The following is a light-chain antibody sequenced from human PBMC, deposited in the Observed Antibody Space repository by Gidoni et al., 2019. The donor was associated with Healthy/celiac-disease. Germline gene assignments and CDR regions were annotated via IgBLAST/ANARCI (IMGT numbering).Light chain of an antibody. V-gene: IGLV3-19*01. Sequence: SSELTQDPAVSVALGQTVRITCQGDSLRSYYAGWYQQKPGQAPVLVIYGKNNRPSGIPYRFSGSSSGNTASLTITGAQAEDEADYFCNSRDSSGNHLLFVFGTGTKVTVL. CDR3: NSRDSSGNHLLFV. J-gene: IGLJ1*01. CDR2: GKN. CDR1: SLRSYY.